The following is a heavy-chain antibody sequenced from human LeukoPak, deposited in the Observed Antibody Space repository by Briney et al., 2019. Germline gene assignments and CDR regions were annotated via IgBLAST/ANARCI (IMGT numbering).Heavy chain of an antibody. CDR3: VRDLLGFDY. CDR2: ISSSSS. J-gene: IGHJ4*02. CDR1: GFTFSTYS. Sequence: PGGSLILSCAASGFTFSTYSMNWVRQAPGKGLEWVSSISSSSSDSADSVKGRFTISRDNAKNSLYLQMDSLRVEDTAVYYCVRDLLGFDYWGQGTLVTVSS. V-gene: IGHV3-21*01. D-gene: IGHD3-10*01.